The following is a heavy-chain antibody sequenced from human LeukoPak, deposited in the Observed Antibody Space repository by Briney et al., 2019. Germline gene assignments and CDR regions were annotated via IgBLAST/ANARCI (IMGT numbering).Heavy chain of an antibody. CDR3: ARDSTYWYDSGSSGPHYFDY. CDR1: GFIFSNYA. D-gene: IGHD3-10*01. Sequence: GGSLRLSCAASGFIFSNYAMHWVRQAPGKGLEWVALISSDGSKTYHADSVKGRFSISRDNSKNTLYLLLNSLRAEDTSVYYCARDSTYWYDSGSSGPHYFDYWGQGTLVTDSS. CDR2: ISSDGSKT. V-gene: IGHV3-30*01. J-gene: IGHJ4*02.